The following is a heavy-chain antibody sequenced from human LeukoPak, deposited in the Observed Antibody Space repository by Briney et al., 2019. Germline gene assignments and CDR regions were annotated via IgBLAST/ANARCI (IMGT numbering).Heavy chain of an antibody. Sequence: GGSLRLSCAASAFTFSTYGMHWVRQAPGKGLEWVSVISGSGGDTFYSDSVKGRFTTSRHNSNHTLFLQMNSLRDEDTAVYSCAKGRTLVGGSTRSYDCWGQGTLVTVSS. V-gene: IGHV3-23*01. D-gene: IGHD1-26*01. CDR3: AKGRTLVGGSTRSYDC. CDR1: AFTFSTYG. J-gene: IGHJ4*02. CDR2: ISGSGGDT.